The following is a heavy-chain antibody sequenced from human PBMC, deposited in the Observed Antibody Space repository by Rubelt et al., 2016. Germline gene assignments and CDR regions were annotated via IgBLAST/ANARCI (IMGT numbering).Heavy chain of an antibody. V-gene: IGHV3-23*01. D-gene: IGHD3-22*01. J-gene: IGHJ4*02. CDR2: ISDSGGIT. CDR3: ARDYDSSGYYYVVGY. Sequence: GKGLEWVSTISDSGGITYYGDSVKGRFTISRDNSKNTLYLQMNSLRAEDTAVYYCARDYDSSGYYYVVGYWGQGTLVTVSS.